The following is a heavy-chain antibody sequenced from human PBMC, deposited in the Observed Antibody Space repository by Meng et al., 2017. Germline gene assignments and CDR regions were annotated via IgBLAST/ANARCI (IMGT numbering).Heavy chain of an antibody. D-gene: IGHD5-18*01. CDR1: GGTFSSYA. V-gene: IGHV3-30*01. CDR2: ISYDGSNK. J-gene: IGHJ3*02. CDR3: ARAGIQLWSYFDAFDI. Sequence: SCKASGGTFSSYAISWVRQAPGKGLEWVAVISYDGSNKYYADSVKGRFTISRDNSKNTLYLQMNSLRAEDTAVYYCARAGIQLWSYFDAFDIWGQGTMVTVSS.